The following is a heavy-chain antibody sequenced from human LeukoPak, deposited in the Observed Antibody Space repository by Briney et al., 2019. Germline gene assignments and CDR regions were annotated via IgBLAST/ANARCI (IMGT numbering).Heavy chain of an antibody. V-gene: IGHV4-39*01. J-gene: IGHJ4*02. D-gene: IGHD6-13*01. CDR2: IYYSGST. CDR3: ARPYSRIAAADDFDY. Sequence: SETLSLTCTVSGGSISSSSYYWGWIRQPPGKGLEWIGSIYYSGSTYYNPSLKSRVTISVDTSKNQFALKLSSVTAADTAVYYCARPYSRIAAADDFDYWGQGTLVTVSS. CDR1: GGSISSSSYY.